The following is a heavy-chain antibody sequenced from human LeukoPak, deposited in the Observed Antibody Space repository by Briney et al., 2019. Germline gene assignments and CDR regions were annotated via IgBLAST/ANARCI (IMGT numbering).Heavy chain of an antibody. CDR3: ARVTPAGAWLGYFDY. CDR1: GGSISSSSHY. D-gene: IGHD6-19*01. V-gene: IGHV4-61*05. Sequence: PSETLSLTCTVSGGSISSSSHYWGWIRQPPGKGLEWIGYIYYSGSTNYNPSLKSRVTISVDTSKNQFSLKLSSVTAADTAVYYCARVTPAGAWLGYFDYWGQGTLVTVSS. J-gene: IGHJ4*02. CDR2: IYYSGST.